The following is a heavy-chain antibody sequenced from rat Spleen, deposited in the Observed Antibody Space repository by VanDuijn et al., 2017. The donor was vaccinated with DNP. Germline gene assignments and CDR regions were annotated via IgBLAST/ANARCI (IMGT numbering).Heavy chain of an antibody. CDR3: ASLYSSSIDY. CDR2: ISNSGGNT. J-gene: IGHJ2*01. CDR1: GLTFRTYG. Sequence: EVQLVESGGGLVQPGRSLKLSCAASGLTFRTYGMAWVRQAPTKGLDWAASISNSGGNTYYRDSVKGRFTISRDNAKTTLYLQMDSLRSEDTATYFCASLYSSSIDYWGHGVMVTVSS. V-gene: IGHV5S13*01. D-gene: IGHD1-2*01.